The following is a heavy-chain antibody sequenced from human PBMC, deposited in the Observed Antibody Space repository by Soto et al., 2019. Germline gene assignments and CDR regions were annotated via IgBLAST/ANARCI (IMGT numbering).Heavy chain of an antibody. J-gene: IGHJ4*02. Sequence: EVQLLESGGGLVQPGGSLRLSCAASGFTFSNYAMSWVRQAPGKGLEWVSVITGSGGTTYYADSVKGRFTISRDNSKNTLYLQMNSLRAEDTAVYYRARRTSGWYVDYWGQGTLVTVSS. CDR2: ITGSGGTT. V-gene: IGHV3-23*01. D-gene: IGHD6-19*01. CDR1: GFTFSNYA. CDR3: ARRTSGWYVDY.